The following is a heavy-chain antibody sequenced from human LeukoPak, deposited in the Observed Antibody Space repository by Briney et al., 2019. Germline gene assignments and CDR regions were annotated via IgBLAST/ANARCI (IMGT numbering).Heavy chain of an antibody. CDR3: ASEGGGRDGHNFYYYYYMDV. Sequence: GASVKVSCKASGYTFTSYDINWVRQATGQGLEWMGWMNPNSGNTGYAQKFQGRVTITRNTSISTAYMELSSLRSEDTAVYYCASEGGGRDGHNFYYYYYMDVWGKGTTIAVSS. D-gene: IGHD5-24*01. V-gene: IGHV1-8*03. J-gene: IGHJ6*03. CDR1: GYTFTSYD. CDR2: MNPNSGNT.